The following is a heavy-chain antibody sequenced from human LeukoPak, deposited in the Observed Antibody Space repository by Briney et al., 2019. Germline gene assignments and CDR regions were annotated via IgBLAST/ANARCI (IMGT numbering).Heavy chain of an antibody. CDR3: ARLVGGYVQG. D-gene: IGHD5-12*01. CDR1: GGSIGSSSYY. V-gene: IGHV4-39*01. J-gene: IGHJ4*02. Sequence: SSETLSLTCTVSGGSIGSSSYYWGWIRQPPGKGLEWIGSMYYSGSTYYNPSLKSRVTISVDTSKNQFSLKLNSVTAADTAVYYCARLVGGYVQGWGQGTLVTVSS. CDR2: MYYSGST.